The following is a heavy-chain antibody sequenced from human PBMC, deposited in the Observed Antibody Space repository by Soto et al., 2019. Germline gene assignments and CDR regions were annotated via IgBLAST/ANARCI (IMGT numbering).Heavy chain of an antibody. CDR1: GFTVSGKRY. CDR2: LYDVDGT. Sequence: GGSLRLSCAAFGFTVSGKRYVAWVRQAPGKGLEWISALYDVDGTFYADSVKGRFTTSSDSSKTTVYLQMNGLRPDDTAVYYCASWHEREHAYDVWGRGTTVTVSS. J-gene: IGHJ3*01. CDR3: ASWHEREHAYDV. D-gene: IGHD1-1*01. V-gene: IGHV3-53*01.